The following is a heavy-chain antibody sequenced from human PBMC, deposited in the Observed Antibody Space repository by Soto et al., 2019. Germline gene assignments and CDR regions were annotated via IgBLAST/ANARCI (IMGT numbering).Heavy chain of an antibody. CDR2: ISYDGSNK. CDR1: GFTVSSYG. V-gene: IGHV3-30*18. D-gene: IGHD2-2*01. CDR3: AKQGPLHCSGTSCPYYFDS. J-gene: IGHJ4*02. Sequence: LRLSCAASGFTVSSYGMHWVRQAPGKGLEWVAVISYDGSNKYYADSVKGRFTISRDNSKNTLYLQMSSLRSEDTAVYYCAKQGPLHCSGTSCPYYFDSWGEGTLVTVSS.